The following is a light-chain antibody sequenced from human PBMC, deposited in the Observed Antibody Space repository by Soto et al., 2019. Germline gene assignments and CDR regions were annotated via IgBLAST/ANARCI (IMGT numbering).Light chain of an antibody. CDR2: GTS. Sequence: EIVLTQSPGTLSFSPGERPTLSCRASQSVTSSYLAWYQHKPGQAPRLLMYGTSSRATGIPDRFSGSGSGTDFTLTISRLEPEDFAVYYCQQYDTSPETFGQGTKVEIK. CDR1: QSVTSSY. V-gene: IGKV3-20*01. J-gene: IGKJ1*01. CDR3: QQYDTSPET.